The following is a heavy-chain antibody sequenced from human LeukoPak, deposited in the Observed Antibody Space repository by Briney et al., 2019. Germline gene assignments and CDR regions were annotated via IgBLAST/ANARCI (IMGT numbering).Heavy chain of an antibody. J-gene: IGHJ6*04. CDR3: AKDQATESSYYYGMDV. CDR1: GFTFSSYG. CDR2: ISYDGSNK. D-gene: IGHD1-1*01. V-gene: IGHV3-30*18. Sequence: PGRSLRLSCAASGFTFSSYGMHWVRQAPGKGLEWVAVISYDGSNKYYADSVKGRFTISRDNSKNTLYLQMNSLRAEDTAVYYCAKDQATESSYYYGMDVWGKGTTVTVSS.